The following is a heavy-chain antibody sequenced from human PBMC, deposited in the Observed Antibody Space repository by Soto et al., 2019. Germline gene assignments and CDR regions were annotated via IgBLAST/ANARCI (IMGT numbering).Heavy chain of an antibody. CDR2: IYWNDDK. CDR3: AHGIGYCSGGSCPDNWFDP. V-gene: IGHV2-5*01. J-gene: IGHJ5*02. D-gene: IGHD2-15*01. CDR1: GFSLSTSGVG. Sequence: QITLKESGPTLVKPTQPLTLTCTFSGFSLSTSGVGVGWIRQPPGKALEWLALIYWNDDKRYSPSLKSRLTITKDTSKNQVVLTMTNMDPVDTATYYCAHGIGYCSGGSCPDNWFDPWGQGTLVTVSS.